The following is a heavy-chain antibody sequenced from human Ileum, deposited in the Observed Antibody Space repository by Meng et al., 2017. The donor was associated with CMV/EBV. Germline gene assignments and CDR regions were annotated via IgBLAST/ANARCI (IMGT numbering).Heavy chain of an antibody. V-gene: IGHV4-30-4*01. CDR1: GASITNDDYY. CDR3: AKYSGPSRWFDP. Sequence: QVQLQESGPGLVKPSQTLSLTCTVSGASITNDDYYWSWIRQPPGKGLEWIGYIYYNGITYYNPSLKSRIAILVDTSKSQFSLIVSSVTAADTAAYYCAKYSGPSRWFDPWGQGTLVTVAS. D-gene: IGHD5-12*01. J-gene: IGHJ5*02. CDR2: IYYNGIT.